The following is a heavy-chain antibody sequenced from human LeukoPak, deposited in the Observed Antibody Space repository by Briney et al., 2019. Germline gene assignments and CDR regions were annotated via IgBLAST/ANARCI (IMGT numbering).Heavy chain of an antibody. Sequence: SETLSLTCTVSGGSISSYYWSWIRQPAGKGLEWIGRIYTSGSTNYNPSLKSRVTMSVDTSKNQFSLKLSSVTAADTAVYYCAGLYYYGSGSSFYYWGQGTLVTVSS. D-gene: IGHD3-10*01. V-gene: IGHV4-4*07. CDR1: GGSISSYY. CDR3: AGLYYYGSGSSFYY. J-gene: IGHJ4*02. CDR2: IYTSGST.